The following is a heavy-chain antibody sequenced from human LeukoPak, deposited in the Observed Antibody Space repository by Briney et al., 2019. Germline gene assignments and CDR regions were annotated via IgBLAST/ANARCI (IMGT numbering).Heavy chain of an antibody. D-gene: IGHD6-13*01. CDR2: ISYDGSNK. CDR3: ARDSSQQLTYLADY. CDR1: GFTFSSYA. V-gene: IGHV3-30-3*01. Sequence: PGGSLRLSCAASGFTFSSYAMHWVRQAPGKGLERVAVISYDGSNKYYADSVKGRFTISRDNSKNTLYLQMNSLRAEDTAVYYCARDSSQQLTYLADYWGQGTLVTVSS. J-gene: IGHJ4*02.